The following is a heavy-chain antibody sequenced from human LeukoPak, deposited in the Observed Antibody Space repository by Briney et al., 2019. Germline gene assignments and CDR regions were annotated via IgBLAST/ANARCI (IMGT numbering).Heavy chain of an antibody. CDR3: ARDYPHQRFDI. Sequence: GASVTVSCKASGYGFASLWVHWVRRAPGQGLEWVGYISPNSGDTGLAQKFQGRVTLTRDTSISTVYMEFNGLTSDDTAVYFCARDYPHQRFDIWGQGTLVTVSS. D-gene: IGHD2-2*01. CDR2: ISPNSGDT. J-gene: IGHJ4*02. V-gene: IGHV1-2*02. CDR1: GYGFASLW.